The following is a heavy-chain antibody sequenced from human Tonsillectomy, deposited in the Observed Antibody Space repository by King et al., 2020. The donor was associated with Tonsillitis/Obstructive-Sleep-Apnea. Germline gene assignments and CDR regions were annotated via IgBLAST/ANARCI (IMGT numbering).Heavy chain of an antibody. CDR2: IDHSGST. CDR3: AREISTDAFDI. CDR1: GGSFSGYY. Sequence: VQLPQWGAGLLKPSETLSLTCGVYGGSFSGYYWSWIRQPPGKGLEWIGEIDHSGSTNYNPSLKSRVSISADTSKTQFSLKLNSVTAADTAVYYCAREISTDAFDIWGQGTMVTVSS. V-gene: IGHV4-34*01. J-gene: IGHJ3*02.